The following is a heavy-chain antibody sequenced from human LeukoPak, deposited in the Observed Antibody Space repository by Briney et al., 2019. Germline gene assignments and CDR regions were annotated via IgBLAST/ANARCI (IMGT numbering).Heavy chain of an antibody. CDR2: IIPIFGTA. V-gene: IGHV1-69*05. Sequence: SVKVSCKASGGTFSSYAISWVRQAPGQGLEWMGGIIPIFGTANYAQKFQGRVTITTDESTSTAYMELSSLRSEDTVVYYCATQVVVVPAAPEYYFDYWGQGTLVTVSS. CDR1: GGTFSSYA. J-gene: IGHJ4*02. CDR3: ATQVVVVPAAPEYYFDY. D-gene: IGHD2-2*01.